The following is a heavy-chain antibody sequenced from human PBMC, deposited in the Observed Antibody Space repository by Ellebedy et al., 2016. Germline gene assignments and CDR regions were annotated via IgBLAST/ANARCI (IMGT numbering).Heavy chain of an antibody. D-gene: IGHD3-22*01. J-gene: IGHJ4*02. CDR1: GFTFSSYA. CDR2: ISYDGSNK. CDR3: ARDYYDSSGPRGYFDY. V-gene: IGHV3-30-3*01. Sequence: GESLKISXAASGFTFSSYAMHWVRQAPGKGLEWVAVISYDGSNKYYADSVKGRFTISRDNSKNTLYLQMNSLRAEDTAVYYCARDYYDSSGPRGYFDYWGQGTLVTVSS.